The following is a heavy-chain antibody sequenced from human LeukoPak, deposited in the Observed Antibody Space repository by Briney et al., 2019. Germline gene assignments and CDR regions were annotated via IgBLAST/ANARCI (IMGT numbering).Heavy chain of an antibody. J-gene: IGHJ4*02. CDR1: GGSISSSSYY. D-gene: IGHD3-22*01. CDR3: AREDYYDSSGSN. Sequence: SETLSLTCTVSGGSISSSSYYWGWIRQPQGKGREWIGSIYYSGSTYYTPSLKSRVTISVDTSKNQFSLKLSSVTAADTAVYYCAREDYYDSSGSNWGQGTLVTVSS. CDR2: IYYSGST. V-gene: IGHV4-39*07.